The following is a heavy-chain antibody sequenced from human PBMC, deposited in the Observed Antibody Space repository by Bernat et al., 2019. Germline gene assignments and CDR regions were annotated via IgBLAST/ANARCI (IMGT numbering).Heavy chain of an antibody. J-gene: IGHJ4*02. D-gene: IGHD2-15*01. CDR3: AAGYCSGGSCYSRAY. CDR2: ISSSGSTI. Sequence: EVQLVESGGGLVQPGGSLRLSCAASGFTFSSYEMNWVRQAPGKGLEWVSYISSSGSTIYYADSVKGRFTISRDNAKNSLYLQMNSLRAEDTAVYYCAAGYCSGGSCYSRAYWAPRNLDTVSS. CDR1: GFTFSSYE. V-gene: IGHV3-48*03.